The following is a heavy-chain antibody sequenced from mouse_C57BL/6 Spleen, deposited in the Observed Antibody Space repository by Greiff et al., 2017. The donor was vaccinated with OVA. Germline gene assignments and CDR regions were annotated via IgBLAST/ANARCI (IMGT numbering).Heavy chain of an antibody. CDR3: AREVTVPHFDY. CDR1: GYTFTSYW. D-gene: IGHD1-1*01. V-gene: IGHV1-52*01. J-gene: IGHJ2*01. Sequence: QVHVKQPGAELVRPGSSVKLSCKASGYTFTSYWMHWVKQRPIQGLEWIGNIDPSDSETHYNQKFKDKATLTVDKSSSTAYMQLSSLTSEDSAVYYCAREVTVPHFDYWGQGTTLTVSS. CDR2: IDPSDSET.